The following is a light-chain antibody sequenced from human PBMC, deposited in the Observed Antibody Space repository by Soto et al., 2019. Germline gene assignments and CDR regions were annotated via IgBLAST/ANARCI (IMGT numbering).Light chain of an antibody. Sequence: QSVLTQPASVSGSPGHSITISCTGTSSDVGSYNLVSWYQQHPGKAPKLMIYGVSKRPSGVSDRFSGSKSGDTASLTISGLQAEDEADYYCCSYAGVNTFYVFGTGTKVTVL. CDR1: SSDVGSYNL. V-gene: IGLV2-23*02. J-gene: IGLJ1*01. CDR3: CSYAGVNTFYV. CDR2: GVS.